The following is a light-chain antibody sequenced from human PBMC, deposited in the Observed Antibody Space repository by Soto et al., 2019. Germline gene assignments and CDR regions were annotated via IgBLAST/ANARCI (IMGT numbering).Light chain of an antibody. CDR2: DVS. Sequence: QSVLTQPASVSGSPGQSITISCTGTSSEVGGYNYVSWYQQHPGKAPKLKNYDVSNRPSGVSNSFSGSKSGNTASLTISGFQAEDEADYYCSSYTSSSCYVFGTGTKVTVL. CDR1: SSEVGGYNY. J-gene: IGLJ1*01. CDR3: SSYTSSSCYV. V-gene: IGLV2-14*01.